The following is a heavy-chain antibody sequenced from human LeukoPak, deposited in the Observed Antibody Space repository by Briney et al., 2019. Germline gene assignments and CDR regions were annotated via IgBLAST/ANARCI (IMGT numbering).Heavy chain of an antibody. CDR2: ISSSSSYI. V-gene: IGHV3-21*01. CDR3: ARDRDGDCEYPFDY. Sequence: PGGSLRLSCAASGFTFSSYSMNWVRQAPGKGLEWVSSISSSSSYIYYADSVKGRFTISRDNAKNSLYLQMNSLRAEDTAVYYCARDRDGDCEYPFDYWGQGTLVTVSS. CDR1: GFTFSSYS. D-gene: IGHD2-21*02. J-gene: IGHJ4*02.